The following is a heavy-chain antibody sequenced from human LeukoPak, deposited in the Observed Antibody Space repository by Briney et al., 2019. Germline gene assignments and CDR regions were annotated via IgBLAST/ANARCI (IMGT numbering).Heavy chain of an antibody. J-gene: IGHJ2*01. CDR1: GGSISSYY. CDR2: IYTSGST. CDR3: AKTSSSWYSWYFDL. Sequence: SETLSLTCTVSGGSISSYYWSWIRQPAGKGLEWIGRIYTSGSTNYNPSLKSRVTMSVDTSKNQFSLKLSSVTAADTAVYYCAKTSSSWYSWYFDLWGRGTLVTVSS. D-gene: IGHD6-13*01. V-gene: IGHV4-4*07.